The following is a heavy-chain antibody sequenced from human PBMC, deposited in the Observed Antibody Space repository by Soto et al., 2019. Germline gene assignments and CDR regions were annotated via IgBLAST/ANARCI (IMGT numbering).Heavy chain of an antibody. J-gene: IGHJ5*02. Sequence: SETLSLTCNVSGGSISSSRSYWAWIRQPPGKGLEWIANIFYSGSTYYNPSLASRVTVSVDTSKNQFSLKLSSVTAADTAVYYCARQPTTADLHLWFDPWGQGTLVTVSS. CDR3: ARQPTTADLHLWFDP. CDR2: IFYSGST. V-gene: IGHV4-39*01. CDR1: GGSISSSRSY. D-gene: IGHD2-2*01.